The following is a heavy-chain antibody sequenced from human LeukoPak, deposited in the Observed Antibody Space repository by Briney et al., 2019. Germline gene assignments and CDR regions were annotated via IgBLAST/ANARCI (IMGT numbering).Heavy chain of an antibody. CDR1: GFALSNYM. CDR2: MKESTADT. J-gene: IGHJ6*02. D-gene: IGHD1/OR15-1a*01. Sequence: GGSLRLSCAASGFALSNYMMSWVRQAPGKGLEWVSSMKESTADTYYADSVQGRFTISRDNSKNTLFPQMSSLSAEDTAIYYCAKGVALNTAMEVWGQGTTVTVSS. CDR3: AKGVALNTAMEV. V-gene: IGHV3-23*01.